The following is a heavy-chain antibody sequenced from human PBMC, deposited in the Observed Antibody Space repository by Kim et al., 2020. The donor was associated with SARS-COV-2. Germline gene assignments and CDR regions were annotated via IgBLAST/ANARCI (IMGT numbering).Heavy chain of an antibody. CDR3: ARGPNYSPFDY. CDR2: IIGSGTTI. Sequence: FSSYEMTWVRQAPGKGLEWVSYIIGSGTTIYYADSVRGRFTISRDNDKNSLYLQMNSLRAEDTAVYYCARGPNYSPFDYWGQGTLVTVS. CDR1: FSSYE. J-gene: IGHJ4*02. V-gene: IGHV3-48*03. D-gene: IGHD4-4*01.